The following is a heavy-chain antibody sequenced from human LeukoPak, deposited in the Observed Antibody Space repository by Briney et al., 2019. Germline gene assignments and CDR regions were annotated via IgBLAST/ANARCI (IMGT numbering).Heavy chain of an antibody. CDR1: GGSISSYY. V-gene: IGHV4-59*01. J-gene: IGHJ6*04. CDR2: IYYSGST. Sequence: SETLSLTCTVSGGSISSYYWSWIRQPPGKGLEWIGYIYYSGSTNYNPSLKSRVTISVDTSKNQFSLKLSSVTAADTAVYYCARGVRSTSWGYYYGMDVWGKGTTVTVAS. CDR3: ARGVRSTSWGYYYGMDV. D-gene: IGHD2-2*01.